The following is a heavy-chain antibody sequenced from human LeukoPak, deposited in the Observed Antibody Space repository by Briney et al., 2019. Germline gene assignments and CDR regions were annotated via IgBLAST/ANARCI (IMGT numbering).Heavy chain of an antibody. CDR2: ISGSGGST. CDR3: ASIVAAVTNAFDI. D-gene: IGHD6-13*01. J-gene: IGHJ3*02. CDR1: GFTFSSSA. Sequence: QAGGSLRLSCAASGFTFSSSAMSWVRQAPGKGLEWVSGISGSGGSTYYADSVKGRFTISRDNSKSTLYLQMNSLRAEDTAVYYCASIVAAVTNAFDIWGQGTMVTVSS. V-gene: IGHV3-23*01.